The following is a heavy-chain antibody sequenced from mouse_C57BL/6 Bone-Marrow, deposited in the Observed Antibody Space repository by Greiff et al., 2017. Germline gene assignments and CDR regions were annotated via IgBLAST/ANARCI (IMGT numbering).Heavy chain of an antibody. Sequence: VQLQQSGAELVKPGASVKLSCTASGFNIKDYYMHWVQQRTEQGLEWIGRLDPEDSETKYAPKVKGQATITADTSSNTAYLQLSSLTSEDTAVYYCARSPYYYGSRFAYWGQGTLVTVSA. CDR3: ARSPYYYGSRFAY. D-gene: IGHD1-1*01. CDR2: LDPEDSET. V-gene: IGHV14-2*01. CDR1: GFNIKDYY. J-gene: IGHJ3*01.